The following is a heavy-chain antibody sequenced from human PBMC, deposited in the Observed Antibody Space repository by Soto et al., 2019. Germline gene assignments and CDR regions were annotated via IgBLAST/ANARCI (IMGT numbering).Heavy chain of an antibody. V-gene: IGHV4-39*01. J-gene: IGHJ4*02. CDR1: GGSISSGGYY. D-gene: IGHD6-6*01. CDR2: IYYSGST. Sequence: SETLSLTCTVSGGSISSGGYYWSWIRQHPGKGLEWIGYIYYSGSTYYNPSLKSRVTISVDTSKNQFSLKLSSVTAADTAVYYCARHRGVEQLDFDYWGQGTLVTVSS. CDR3: ARHRGVEQLDFDY.